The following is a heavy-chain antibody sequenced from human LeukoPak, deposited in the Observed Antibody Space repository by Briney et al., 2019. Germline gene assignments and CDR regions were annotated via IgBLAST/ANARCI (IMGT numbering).Heavy chain of an antibody. CDR2: ISAYNGNT. CDR3: ARERVTTIFGVVTLDPFDY. CDR1: GYTFTGYG. D-gene: IGHD3-3*01. V-gene: IGHV1-18*01. Sequence: GASVKVSCKASGYTFTGYGISWVRQAPGQGLERMGWISAYNGNTNYAQKLQGGVTMTTDTSTSTAYMELRSLRSDDTAVYYCARERVTTIFGVVTLDPFDYWGQGTLVTVSS. J-gene: IGHJ4*02.